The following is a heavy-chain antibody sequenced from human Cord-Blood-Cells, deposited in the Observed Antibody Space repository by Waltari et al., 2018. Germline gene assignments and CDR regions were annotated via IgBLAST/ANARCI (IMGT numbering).Heavy chain of an antibody. V-gene: IGHV4-38-2*02. CDR2: IYHSGGT. CDR1: GYSISSGYY. Sequence: QVQLQESGPGLVKPSETLSLTCTVSGYSISSGYYWGWIRQPPGKGLEWIGSIYHSGGTAHNPALKSRVTISVDTSKNQFSLKLSSVTAADTAVYYCARINYDFWSGYYTVGAFDYWGQGTLVTVSS. D-gene: IGHD3-3*01. J-gene: IGHJ4*02. CDR3: ARINYDFWSGYYTVGAFDY.